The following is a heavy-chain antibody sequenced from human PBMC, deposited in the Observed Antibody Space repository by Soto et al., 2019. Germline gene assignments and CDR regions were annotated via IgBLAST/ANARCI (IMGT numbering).Heavy chain of an antibody. CDR3: AKGGIVATIGDYYYYMDV. V-gene: IGHV3-23*01. Sequence: GGSLRLSCAASGFTFSSYAMSWVRQAPGKGLEWVSAISGSGGSTYYADSVKGRFTISRDNSKNTLYLQMNSLRAEDTAVYYCAKGGIVATIGDYYYYMDVWGKGTTVTVSS. J-gene: IGHJ6*03. CDR1: GFTFSSYA. D-gene: IGHD5-12*01. CDR2: ISGSGGST.